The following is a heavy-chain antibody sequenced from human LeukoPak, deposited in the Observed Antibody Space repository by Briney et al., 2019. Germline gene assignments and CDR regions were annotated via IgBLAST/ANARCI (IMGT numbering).Heavy chain of an antibody. CDR2: IWYDGSNK. CDR1: GFTFSNYG. Sequence: GGSLRLSCAASGFTFSNYGMHWVRQAPGKGLEWVAVIWYDGSNKYYADSVMGRFTISRDNSKNTLYLQMNSLRAEDTAVYYCAKLGTSGSYSFDYWGQGTLVTVSS. CDR3: AKLGTSGSYSFDY. D-gene: IGHD1-26*01. J-gene: IGHJ4*02. V-gene: IGHV3-33*06.